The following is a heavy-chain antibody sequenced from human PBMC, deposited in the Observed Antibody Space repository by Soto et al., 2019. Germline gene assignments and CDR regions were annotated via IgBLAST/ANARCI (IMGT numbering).Heavy chain of an antibody. CDR2: VFHSGIA. D-gene: IGHD5-18*01. Sequence: QVLLVESGPGLVKPSETLSLTCAVSGDSISGPYFYNWVRQSPGKGLEWIGEVFHSGIANYNPSLKHRVTMSVDKSNNQFSLRLTSVTAADTAVYYCARDGLETADGYYIKWFDPWGQGALVTVSS. J-gene: IGHJ5*02. CDR1: GDSISGPYF. V-gene: IGHV4-4*02. CDR3: ARDGLETADGYYIKWFDP.